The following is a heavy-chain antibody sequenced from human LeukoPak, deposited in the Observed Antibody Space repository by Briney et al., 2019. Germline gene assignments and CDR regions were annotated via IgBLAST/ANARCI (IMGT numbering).Heavy chain of an antibody. CDR1: GYTFTSYA. CDR3: ATGGIVGASVWFDP. CDR2: TNAGNGNT. Sequence: GASVKVSCKASGYTFTSYAIHWVRQAPGQRLEWMGWTNAGNGNTKYSQKFQGRVSITRDTSASTAYMELSSLRSEDTAVYYCATGGIVGASVWFDPWGQGTLVTVSS. J-gene: IGHJ5*02. V-gene: IGHV1-3*01. D-gene: IGHD1-26*01.